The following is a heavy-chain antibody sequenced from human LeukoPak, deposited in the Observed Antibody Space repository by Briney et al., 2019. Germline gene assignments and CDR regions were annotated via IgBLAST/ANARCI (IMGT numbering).Heavy chain of an antibody. CDR2: IYHSGST. J-gene: IGHJ3*02. D-gene: IGHD2-15*01. CDR3: AREDIVVVVAALREAFDI. CDR1: GGSISSSSYY. Sequence: SETLSLTCTVSGGSISSSSYYWAWIRQPPGKGLEWIGSIYHSGSTYYNPSLKSRVTISVDTSKNQFSLKLSSVTAADTAVYYCAREDIVVVVAALREAFDIWGQGTMVTVSS. V-gene: IGHV4-39*07.